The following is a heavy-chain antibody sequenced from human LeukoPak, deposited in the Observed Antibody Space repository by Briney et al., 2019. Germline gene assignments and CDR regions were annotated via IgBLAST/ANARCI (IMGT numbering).Heavy chain of an antibody. Sequence: GGSLRLSCAASGFTLSSYWMSWVRQAPGKGLEWVANIKQDGSEKHYVGSVKGRLTISRDNANNSLILQMNSLRAEDTAVYYCARVGGWIWTGYPPGYYMDVWGKGTTVTVSS. J-gene: IGHJ6*03. CDR2: IKQDGSEK. V-gene: IGHV3-7*01. CDR1: GFTLSSYW. D-gene: IGHD3/OR15-3a*01. CDR3: ARVGGWIWTGYPPGYYMDV.